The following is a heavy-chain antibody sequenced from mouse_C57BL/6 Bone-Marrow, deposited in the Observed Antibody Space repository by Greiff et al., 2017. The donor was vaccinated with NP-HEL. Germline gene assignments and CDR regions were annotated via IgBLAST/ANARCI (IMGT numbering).Heavy chain of an antibody. CDR2: INPNNGGT. Sequence: VQLQPSGPELVQPGASVTIPCKASGYTFTDYNMDWVKQSHGKSLEWIGDINPNNGGTIYNQKFKGKATLTVDKSSSTAYMELRSLTSEDTAVYYCARGYYDYEDYAMDYWGQGTSVTVSS. CDR1: GYTFTDYN. J-gene: IGHJ4*01. CDR3: ARGYYDYEDYAMDY. D-gene: IGHD2-4*01. V-gene: IGHV1-18*01.